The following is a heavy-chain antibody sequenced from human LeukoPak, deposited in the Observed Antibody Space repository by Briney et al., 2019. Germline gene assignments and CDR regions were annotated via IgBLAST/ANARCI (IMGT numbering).Heavy chain of an antibody. CDR3: AGDRGGYDSFDC. CDR2: INPNSGGT. J-gene: IGHJ4*02. V-gene: IGHV1-2*02. CDR1: GYTFTGYY. Sequence: ASVKVSCKASGYTFTGYYMHWVRQAPGQGLEWMGWINPNSGGTNYAQKFQGRVTMTRDTSISTAYMELSRLRSDDTAVYYCAGDRGGYDSFDCWGQGTLVSVSS. D-gene: IGHD5-12*01.